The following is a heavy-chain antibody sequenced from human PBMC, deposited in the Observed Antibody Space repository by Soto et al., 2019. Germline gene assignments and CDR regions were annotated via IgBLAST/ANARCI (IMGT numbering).Heavy chain of an antibody. V-gene: IGHV3-21*01. D-gene: IGHD2-15*01. CDR2: ISSSSSYI. J-gene: IGHJ4*02. CDR3: ARGCSGGSCYGEFVDY. CDR1: GFTFSSYS. Sequence: GGSLRLSCAASGFTFSSYSMNWVRQAPGKGLEWVSSISSSSSYIYYADSVKGRFTISRDNAKNSLYLQMNSLRAEDTAVYYCARGCSGGSCYGEFVDYWGQGTLVTVSS.